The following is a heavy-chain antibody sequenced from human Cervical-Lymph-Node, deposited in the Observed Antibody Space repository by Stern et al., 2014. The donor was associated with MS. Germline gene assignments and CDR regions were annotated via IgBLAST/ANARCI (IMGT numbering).Heavy chain of an antibody. CDR1: GFSFSDFG. CDR2: ISNDGSHE. V-gene: IGHV3-30*18. J-gene: IGHJ4*02. CDR3: AKDSRSWAWGLFDY. Sequence: VHLVESGGGVVQPGRSLRLSCAASGFSFSDFGMHWVRQAPGKGLEWVATISNDGSHEYYADSVKGQFSISRDNSKNTLYLQMNSLSSEDTAVYYCAKDSRSWAWGLFDYWGQGALVTVSS. D-gene: IGHD3-16*01.